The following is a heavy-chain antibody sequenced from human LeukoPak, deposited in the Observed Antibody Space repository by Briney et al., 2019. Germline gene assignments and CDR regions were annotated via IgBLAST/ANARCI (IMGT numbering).Heavy chain of an antibody. Sequence: GGSLRLSCEASGFTFGSHAMYWVRQAPGKGLERVAGIFGSGGSPHYADPVKGRFTISRDNSRNTVYLQINSLRAEDTAVYYCGKTTVACSSGQKPAWPVDYWGQGTLVTVSS. J-gene: IGHJ4*02. CDR3: GKTTVACSSGQKPAWPVDY. V-gene: IGHV3-23*01. D-gene: IGHD6-19*01. CDR1: GFTFGSHA. CDR2: IFGSGGSP.